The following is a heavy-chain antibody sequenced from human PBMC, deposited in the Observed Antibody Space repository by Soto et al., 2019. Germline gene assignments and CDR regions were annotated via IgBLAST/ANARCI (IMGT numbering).Heavy chain of an antibody. CDR2: IYPGDSDT. CDR3: AGGGVRGVITRTRDYYGMDV. Sequence: GESLKISWKGAGYSFTSYWSGWVRQMPGKGLECMGIIYPGDSDTRYSPSFQGQVTISADKSISTAYLQWSSLKASDTAMYYCAGGGVRGVITRTRDYYGMDVWGQGTTVTVSS. J-gene: IGHJ6*02. D-gene: IGHD3-10*01. CDR1: GYSFTSYW. V-gene: IGHV5-51*01.